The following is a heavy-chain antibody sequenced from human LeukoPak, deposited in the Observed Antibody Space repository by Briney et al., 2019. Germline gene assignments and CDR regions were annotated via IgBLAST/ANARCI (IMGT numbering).Heavy chain of an antibody. V-gene: IGHV3-23*01. Sequence: GGSLRLSCAASGFTFSDYAMTWVRQAPGKGLEWVSAISNSGDNTYYADSVKGRFTISRDNSKNTLYLQMNSLRAEDTAVYYCAKDRNRWFGESSFDYWGQGTLVTVSS. J-gene: IGHJ4*02. D-gene: IGHD3-10*01. CDR2: ISNSGDNT. CDR1: GFTFSDYA. CDR3: AKDRNRWFGESSFDY.